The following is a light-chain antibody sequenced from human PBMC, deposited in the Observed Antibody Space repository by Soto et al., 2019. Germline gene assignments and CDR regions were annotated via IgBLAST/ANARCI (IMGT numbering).Light chain of an antibody. CDR3: RQYENLPT. CDR1: QNINNY. J-gene: IGKJ5*01. V-gene: IGKV1-33*01. CDR2: DAS. Sequence: DIQMTQSPSSLSASVGDRVTITCQASQNINNYLDWYQQKPGRAPKLLIYDASNLEAGVPSRFRGSGSGTDFTLTLSRLQPEDIATYYCRQYENLPTFGQGKRLAIK.